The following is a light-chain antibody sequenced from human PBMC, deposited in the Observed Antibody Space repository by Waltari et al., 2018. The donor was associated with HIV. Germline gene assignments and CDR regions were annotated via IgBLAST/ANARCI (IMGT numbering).Light chain of an antibody. CDR2: EVN. Sequence: QSALTQPPSASGSPGQSVTFSCTGTSSDVGFYNYVSWYQHHPGKTPKLMIYEVNKRPSGFPDRFPGSKSDNTASLTVSGLQAEDEADYYCSSYAGSNNLVFGGGTKLTVL. V-gene: IGLV2-8*01. CDR1: SSDVGFYNY. J-gene: IGLJ3*02. CDR3: SSYAGSNNLV.